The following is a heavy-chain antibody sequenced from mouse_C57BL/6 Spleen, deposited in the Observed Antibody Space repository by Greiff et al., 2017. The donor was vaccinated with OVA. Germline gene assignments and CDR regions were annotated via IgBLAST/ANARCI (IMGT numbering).Heavy chain of an antibody. J-gene: IGHJ2*01. CDR3: ARGGGLGAYFDY. Sequence: VQLQQSGAELVKPGASVKISCKASGYAFSSYWMNWVKQRPGKGLEWIGQIYPGDGDTNYNGKFKGKATLTADKSSSTAYMQLSSLTSEDSAVYFCARGGGLGAYFDYWGQGTTLTVSS. CDR2: IYPGDGDT. D-gene: IGHD3-1*01. CDR1: GYAFSSYW. V-gene: IGHV1-80*01.